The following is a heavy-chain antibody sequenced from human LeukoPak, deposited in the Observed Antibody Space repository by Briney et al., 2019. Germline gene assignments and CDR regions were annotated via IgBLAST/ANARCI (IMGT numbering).Heavy chain of an antibody. Sequence: SETLSLTCTVSGGSISSYYWSWIRQPPGKGLEWIGFIYYSGSTNYNPSLKSRVTISVDTSKNQFSLKLSSVTAADTAVYYCARHQGAMPGGRRGMDVWGQGTTVTVSS. CDR2: IYYSGST. V-gene: IGHV4-59*08. J-gene: IGHJ6*02. CDR1: GGSISSYY. CDR3: ARHQGAMPGGRRGMDV. D-gene: IGHD3-16*01.